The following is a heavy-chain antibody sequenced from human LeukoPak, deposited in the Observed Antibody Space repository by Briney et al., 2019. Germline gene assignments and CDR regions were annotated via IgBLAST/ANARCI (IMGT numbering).Heavy chain of an antibody. CDR3: AKDLDFWSGYPHNWFDP. J-gene: IGHJ5*02. Sequence: GGSLRLSCAASGFTFSYHWMTWVRQAPGEGLEWVSAISGSGGSTYYADSVKGRFTISRDNSKNTLYLQMNSLRAEDTAVYYCAKDLDFWSGYPHNWFDPWGQGTLVTVSS. V-gene: IGHV3-23*01. CDR2: ISGSGGST. D-gene: IGHD3-3*01. CDR1: GFTFSYHW.